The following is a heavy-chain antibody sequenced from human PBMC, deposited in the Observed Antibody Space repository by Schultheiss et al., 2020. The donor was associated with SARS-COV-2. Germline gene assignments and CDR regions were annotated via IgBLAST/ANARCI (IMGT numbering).Heavy chain of an antibody. J-gene: IGHJ3*02. CDR1: DGSFSGSY. Sequence: SETLSLTCAVYDGSFSGSYWTWIRQPPGKGLEWIGEINHSGSTNCNPSLKCRVTISVDTSKHQFSLKLSSVTAADTAVYYCARARTYYYDSKAFDIWGQGTMVTVSS. CDR3: ARARTYYYDSKAFDI. D-gene: IGHD3-22*01. V-gene: IGHV4-34*01. CDR2: INHSGST.